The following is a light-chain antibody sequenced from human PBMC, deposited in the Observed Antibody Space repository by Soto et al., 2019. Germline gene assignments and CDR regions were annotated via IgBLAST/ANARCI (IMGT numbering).Light chain of an antibody. CDR2: YAS. Sequence: DIQMTQSPSSLSASVGDRVTLTRRASQDISQYLAWYQQRPGKVPKLLIYYASTLQSGVPSRFSGSGSGTKFTLTISSLQPEDVATYYCLKYTKDAPGTFGQGTKVDIK. J-gene: IGKJ1*01. CDR1: QDISQY. CDR3: LKYTKDAPGT. V-gene: IGKV1-27*01.